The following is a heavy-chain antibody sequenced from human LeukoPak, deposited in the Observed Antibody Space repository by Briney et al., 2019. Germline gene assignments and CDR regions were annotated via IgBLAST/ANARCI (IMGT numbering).Heavy chain of an antibody. J-gene: IGHJ4*02. CDR3: ASVNWGSSAYFDY. D-gene: IGHD7-27*01. V-gene: IGHV1-69*05. CDR1: GGTFSSYA. CDR2: IIPIFGTA. Sequence: SVKVSCKASGGTFSSYAISWVRQAPGQGLEWMGKIIPIFGTANYAQKFQGRVTITTDESTSTAYMELSSLRSEDTAVYYCASVNWGSSAYFDYWGQGTLVTVSS.